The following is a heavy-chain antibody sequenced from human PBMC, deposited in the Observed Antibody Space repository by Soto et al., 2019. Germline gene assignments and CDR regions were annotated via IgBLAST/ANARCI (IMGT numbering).Heavy chain of an antibody. CDR1: GGSISSSSYY. CDR3: ARHSPRVTWNPEA. J-gene: IGHJ5*02. CDR2: IYYSGST. D-gene: IGHD1-1*01. V-gene: IGHV4-39*01. Sequence: SETLSLTCTVSGGSISSSSYYWGWIRQPPGKGLEWIGSIYYSGSTYYNPSLKSRVTISVDTSKNQFSLKLSSVTAADTAVYYCARHSPRVTWNPEAWGQGTLVTVSS.